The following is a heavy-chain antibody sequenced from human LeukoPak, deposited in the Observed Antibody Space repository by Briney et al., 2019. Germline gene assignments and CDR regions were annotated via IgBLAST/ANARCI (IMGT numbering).Heavy chain of an antibody. CDR3: ATSIAAAEPDLLDY. V-gene: IGHV4-59*01. Sequence: PSETLSLTCTVSGGSISSYYWSWIRQPPGKGLEWIGYIYYSGSTNYNPSLKSRVTISVDTSKNQFSLKLSSVTAADTAVYYCATSIAAAEPDLLDYWGQGTLVTVSS. J-gene: IGHJ4*02. CDR1: GGSISSYY. CDR2: IYYSGST. D-gene: IGHD6-13*01.